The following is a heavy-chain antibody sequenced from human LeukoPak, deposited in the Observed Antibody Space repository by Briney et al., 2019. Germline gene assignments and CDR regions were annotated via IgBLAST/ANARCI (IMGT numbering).Heavy chain of an antibody. D-gene: IGHD3-22*01. CDR3: TTPVHYSDSRFDF. Sequence: GGXLRLSCAGSRLPFSIAWMTWVRQAPGKGLEWVGRIKSRADGGTTDYAAPVKGRFAISRDDSKNTVYLQMNSLRTEDTAVYYCTTPVHYSDSRFDFWGQGTLVTVSS. CDR1: RLPFSIAW. CDR2: IKSRADGGTT. V-gene: IGHV3-15*01. J-gene: IGHJ4*02.